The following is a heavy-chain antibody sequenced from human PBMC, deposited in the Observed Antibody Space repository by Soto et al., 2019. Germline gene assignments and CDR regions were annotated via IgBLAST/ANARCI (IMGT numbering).Heavy chain of an antibody. CDR1: GGTFSSYA. Sequence: SVKVSCKASGGTFSSYAISWVRQAPGQGLEWMGGIIPIFGTANYAQKFQGRVTITADESTSTAYMELSSLRSEDTAVYYCARGGLHLGELFVLNYHYYMDCSGKGTIVTVAS. CDR3: ARGGLHLGELFVLNYHYYMDC. D-gene: IGHD3-16*01. V-gene: IGHV1-69*13. J-gene: IGHJ6*03. CDR2: IIPIFGTA.